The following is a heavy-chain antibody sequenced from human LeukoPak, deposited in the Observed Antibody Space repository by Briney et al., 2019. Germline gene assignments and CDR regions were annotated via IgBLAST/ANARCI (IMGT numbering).Heavy chain of an antibody. CDR1: GFTFDDYA. V-gene: IGHV3-9*01. Sequence: GGSLRLSCAASGFTFDDYAMHWVRQGPGKGLEWVSGISWNSGSIGYADSVKGRFTISRDNAKNSLYLQMNSLRAEDTAVYYCASLSEWEPFDYWGQGTLVTVSS. J-gene: IGHJ4*02. CDR3: ASLSEWEPFDY. D-gene: IGHD1-26*01. CDR2: ISWNSGSI.